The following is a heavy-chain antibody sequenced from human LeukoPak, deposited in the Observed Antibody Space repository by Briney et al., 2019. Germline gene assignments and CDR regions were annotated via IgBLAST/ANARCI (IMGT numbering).Heavy chain of an antibody. Sequence: PSETLSLTCTVSGGSISSYYWSWIRQPPGKGLEWIGYIYYSGSTNYNPSLKSRVTISVDTSKNQFSLKLSSVTAADTAVYYCARARYDKSWFDPWGQGTLVTVSS. CDR2: IYYSGST. V-gene: IGHV4-59*12. CDR3: ARARYDKSWFDP. D-gene: IGHD3-9*01. CDR1: GGSISSYY. J-gene: IGHJ5*02.